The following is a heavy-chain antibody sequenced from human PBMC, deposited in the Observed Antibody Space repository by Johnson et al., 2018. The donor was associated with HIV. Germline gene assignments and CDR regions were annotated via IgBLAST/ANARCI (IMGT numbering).Heavy chain of an antibody. J-gene: IGHJ3*02. D-gene: IGHD7-27*01. Sequence: VQLVESGGGLVQPGGSLRLSCAASGFTFSSYAMSWVRQAPGKGLEWVSAIYSGGSTYYADSVKGRFTISRDNSKNTLYLQMNSLRAEDTAVYYCASRTGWDAFDIWGQGTMVTVSS. CDR3: ASRTGWDAFDI. CDR2: IYSGGST. CDR1: GFTFSSYA. V-gene: IGHV3-23*04.